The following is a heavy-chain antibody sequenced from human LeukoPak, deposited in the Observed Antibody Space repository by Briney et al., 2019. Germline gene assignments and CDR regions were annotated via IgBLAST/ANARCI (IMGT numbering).Heavy chain of an antibody. CDR1: GFTFSSYA. D-gene: IGHD6-13*01. CDR2: ISGSGGST. J-gene: IGHJ4*02. CDR3: AKGSSSWYVGRNDY. Sequence: GGTLRLSCAASGFTFSSYAMSWVRQAPGKGLEWVSAISGSGGSTYYADSVKGRFTISRDNSKNTLYLQMNSLRAEDTAVYYCAKGSSSWYVGRNDYWGQGTLVTVSS. V-gene: IGHV3-23*01.